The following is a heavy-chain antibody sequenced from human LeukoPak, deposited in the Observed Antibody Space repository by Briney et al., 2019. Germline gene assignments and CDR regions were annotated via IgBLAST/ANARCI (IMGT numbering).Heavy chain of an antibody. D-gene: IGHD6-19*01. CDR3: AKSSSGWIYYFDY. Sequence: PGGSLRLSCAASGFTFSSYGMSWVRQAPGKGLEWVSAISGSGGSTYYADSVKGRFTISRDNSKNTLYLQMNSLRAEDTAVYYCAKSSSGWIYYFDYWGQGTLVTVSS. J-gene: IGHJ4*02. CDR2: ISGSGGST. V-gene: IGHV3-23*01. CDR1: GFTFSSYG.